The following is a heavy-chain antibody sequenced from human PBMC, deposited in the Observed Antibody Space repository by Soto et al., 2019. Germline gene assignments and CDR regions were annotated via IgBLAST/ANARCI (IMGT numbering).Heavy chain of an antibody. Sequence: QVQLQESGPGLLRPSETLSLTCSVSGSSFTGDYWSWIRQPAGKGLEWIGRVFGNGGGTPIYKSSLKNRVTMEVDPCMTPFSLKPTSVTAADKAVYYWARDRPPYVSSKQPAGAFEDWGQGSLVTVSS. J-gene: IGHJ4*02. CDR2: VFGNGGGTP. CDR3: ARDRPPYVSSKQPAGAFED. D-gene: IGHD3-22*01. V-gene: IGHV4-4*07. CDR1: GSSFTGDY.